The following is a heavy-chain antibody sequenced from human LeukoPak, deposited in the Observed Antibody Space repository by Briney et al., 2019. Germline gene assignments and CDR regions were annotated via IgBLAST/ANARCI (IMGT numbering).Heavy chain of an antibody. J-gene: IGHJ4*02. CDR3: TRAIMGTENLDY. CDR2: VSHDGSTK. CDR1: GFSFSAHA. V-gene: IGHV3-30*10. Sequence: GGSLRLSCAATGFSFSAHAMHWVRQAPGMGPEWVAVVSHDGSTKYYTDSVRGRFTISRDNSKNTFFLQLKGLRTGDTAVYYCTRAIMGTENLDYWGQGTQVTVSS. D-gene: IGHD5-18*01.